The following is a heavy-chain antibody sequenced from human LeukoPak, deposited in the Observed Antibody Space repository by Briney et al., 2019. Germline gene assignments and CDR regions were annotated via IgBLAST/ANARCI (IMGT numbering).Heavy chain of an antibody. CDR3: ARGGMGIQLWPFDY. V-gene: IGHV1-46*01. CDR2: INPSGGST. CDR1: GYTFIGHY. Sequence: GASVKVSCKASGYTFIGHYLHWVRQAPGQGLEWMGIINPSGGSTTYAQKFQGRLTMTRDTSTSTLYMELSGLRSEDTALYYCARGGMGIQLWPFDYWGQGTLVTVSS. D-gene: IGHD5-18*01. J-gene: IGHJ4*02.